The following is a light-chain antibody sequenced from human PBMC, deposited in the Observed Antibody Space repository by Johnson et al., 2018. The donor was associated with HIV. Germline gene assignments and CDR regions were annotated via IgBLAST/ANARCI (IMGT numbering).Light chain of an antibody. J-gene: IGLJ1*01. CDR3: ETWDSSLSGYYV. CDR1: NSNIGNNY. CDR2: DNN. Sequence: LTQPPSVSAAPGQKVTISCSGSNSNIGNNYVSWYQQLPGTAPKLLIYDNNKRPSGIPDRFSGSKSGTSATLGITGLQTGDEADYYCETWDSSLSGYYVFGTGTKLTVL. V-gene: IGLV1-51*01.